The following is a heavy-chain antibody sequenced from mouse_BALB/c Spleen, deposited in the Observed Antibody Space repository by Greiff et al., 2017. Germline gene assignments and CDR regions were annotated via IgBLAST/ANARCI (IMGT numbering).Heavy chain of an antibody. V-gene: IGHV1S137*01. CDR3: TRPYGNYDAWFAY. CDR2: ISTYYGDT. J-gene: IGHJ3*01. Sequence: QVQLQQSGAELVRPGVSVKISCNGSGYTFTDYAMHWVNQSHAKSLEWIGVISTYYGDTSYNQKFKGKATMTVDESTSIAYMELTRLTSDDSAIYYCTRPYGNYDAWFAYWGQGTLVTVSA. D-gene: IGHD2-1*01. CDR1: GYTFTDYA.